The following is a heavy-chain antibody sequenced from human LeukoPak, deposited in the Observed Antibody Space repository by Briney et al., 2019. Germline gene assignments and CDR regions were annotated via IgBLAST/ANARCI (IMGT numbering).Heavy chain of an antibody. CDR1: GFTFSSYS. V-gene: IGHV3-21*01. Sequence: GGSLRLSCVASGFTFSSYSMNWVRQAPGKGLEWVSSISSSSSYIYYADSVKGRFTISRDNAKNSLYLQMNSLRAEDTAVYYCARDSMGYYFDYWGQGTLVTVSS. CDR3: ARDSMGYYFDY. D-gene: IGHD2/OR15-2a*01. CDR2: ISSSSSYI. J-gene: IGHJ4*02.